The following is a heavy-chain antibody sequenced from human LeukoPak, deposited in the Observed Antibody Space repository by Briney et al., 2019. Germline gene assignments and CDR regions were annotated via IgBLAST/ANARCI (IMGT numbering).Heavy chain of an antibody. CDR2: IYYSGST. D-gene: IGHD3-22*01. V-gene: IGHV4-30-4*08. J-gene: IGHJ4*02. CDR1: GGSISSGDYY. CDR3: ARDHSYDSSGYYYSTH. Sequence: SETLSLTCTVSGGSISSGDYYWSWIRQPRGKGLEWIGYIYYSGSTYYNPSLKSRVTISVDTSKNQFSLKLSSVTAADTAVYYCARDHSYDSSGYYYSTHWGQGTLVTVSS.